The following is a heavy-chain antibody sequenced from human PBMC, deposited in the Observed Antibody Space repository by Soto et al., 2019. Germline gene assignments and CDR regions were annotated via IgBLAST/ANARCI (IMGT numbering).Heavy chain of an antibody. V-gene: IGHV4-59*01. CDR3: ARGWGLVFDY. CDR1: SRSIISYY. J-gene: IGHJ4*02. Sequence: SDTLSLTCTVYSRSIISYYCCCIRQPPGKGLEWIGYIYYSGSTNYNPSLKSRVTISVDTSKNQFSLKLSSVTAADTAVYYCARGWGLVFDYWGQGTLVTVS. CDR2: IYYSGST. D-gene: IGHD2-21*02.